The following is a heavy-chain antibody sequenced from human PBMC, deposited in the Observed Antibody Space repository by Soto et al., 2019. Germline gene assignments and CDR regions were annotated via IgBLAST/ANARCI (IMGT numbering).Heavy chain of an antibody. V-gene: IGHV4-34*01. J-gene: IGHJ4*02. CDR2: INQSGRT. D-gene: IGHD3-16*01. Sequence: KTSETLSLTCAVYGGSFSGYYWSWIRQSPGKGLECIGEINQSGRTNYNPSLESRVTISLDTAKSQFSLRLTSVTAADTAVYYCARSRGSTYMGYYFDHWGQGALVTVSS. CDR3: ARSRGSTYMGYYFDH. CDR1: GGSFSGYY.